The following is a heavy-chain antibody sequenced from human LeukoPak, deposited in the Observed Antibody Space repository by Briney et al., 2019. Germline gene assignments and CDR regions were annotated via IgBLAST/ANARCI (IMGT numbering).Heavy chain of an antibody. V-gene: IGHV4-34*01. CDR3: ARGPTVTKGYFDL. D-gene: IGHD4-17*01. CDR1: GGSFSGYY. Sequence: SETLSLTCAVYGGSFSGYYWSWIRQPPGKGLEWIGEINHSGSTNYNPSLKSRVTISVDTSKNQFSLKLSSVTAADMAVYYCARGPTVTKGYFDLWGRGTLVTVSS. J-gene: IGHJ2*01. CDR2: INHSGST.